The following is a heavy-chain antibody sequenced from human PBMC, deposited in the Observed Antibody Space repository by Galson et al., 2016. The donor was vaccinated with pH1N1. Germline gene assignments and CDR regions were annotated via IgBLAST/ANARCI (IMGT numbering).Heavy chain of an antibody. CDR3: SREDYYDTDLSDWYFDL. CDR1: GGTFGSYG. CDR2: IIPIFNTA. D-gene: IGHD3-22*01. J-gene: IGHJ2*01. V-gene: IGHV1-69*13. Sequence: SVKVSCKASGGTFGSYGINWVRQAPGQGLEWMGGIIPIFNTAKYAQTFQGRVTITADESTTTAYMELSSLRSEDTAVYYCSREDYYDTDLSDWYFDLWGRGTLLTVSS.